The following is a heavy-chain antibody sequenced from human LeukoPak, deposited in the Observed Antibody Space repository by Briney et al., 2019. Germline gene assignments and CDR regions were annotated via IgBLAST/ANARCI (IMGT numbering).Heavy chain of an antibody. D-gene: IGHD3-10*01. CDR3: ARDNNGVRGY. Sequence: ASVNVSCKASVYSFTDYYLHWLRQAPGQGLEWMGWIHPNSGDTNYAQNFQGRVSLTRDTSIRTAYMEVIRLGSDDTAVYYCARDNNGVRGYWGQGTLVSVSS. J-gene: IGHJ4*02. CDR2: IHPNSGDT. V-gene: IGHV1-2*02. CDR1: VYSFTDYY.